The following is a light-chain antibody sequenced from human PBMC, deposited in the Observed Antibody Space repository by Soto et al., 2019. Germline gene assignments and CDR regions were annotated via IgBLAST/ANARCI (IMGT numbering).Light chain of an antibody. J-gene: IGLJ3*02. CDR1: SRDVGTYKY. V-gene: IGLV2-8*01. CDR3: SSYAGSNNWV. CDR2: EVS. Sequence: QSVLTQPPSASGSPGQSVTISCTGSSRDVGTYKYVSWYQQHPGKAPKLMIYEVSARPSGVPDRFSGSKSGNTASLTVSGLQAEDEADYYCSSYAGSNNWVFGGGT.